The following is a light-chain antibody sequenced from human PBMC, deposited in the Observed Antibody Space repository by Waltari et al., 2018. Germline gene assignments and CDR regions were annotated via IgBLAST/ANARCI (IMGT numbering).Light chain of an antibody. Sequence: QSALTQPASVSGSPGQSITVSCTGTSSDVGSYNLLSWYQQHPGKAPKLLIFEVSQLPSGISNRFSGSKSGNTASLTVSGLQAEDGADYYCSSYAGNRSVVFGGGTKLTVL. J-gene: IGLJ2*01. CDR2: EVS. V-gene: IGLV2-23*02. CDR1: SSDVGSYNL. CDR3: SSYAGNRSVV.